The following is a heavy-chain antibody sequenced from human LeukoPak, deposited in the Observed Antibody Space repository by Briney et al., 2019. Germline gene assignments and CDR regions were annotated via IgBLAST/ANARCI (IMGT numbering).Heavy chain of an antibody. J-gene: IGHJ3*02. CDR1: GGSISSGGYY. Sequence: SQTLSLTCTVSGGSISSGGYYWSWIRQPPGKGLEWIGYIYHSGSTYYNPSLKSRVTISVDRSKNQFSLKLNSVTAADTAVYFCAREVSSSHDVFDIWGQGTLVTVSS. CDR2: IYHSGST. V-gene: IGHV4-30-2*01. CDR3: AREVSSSHDVFDI.